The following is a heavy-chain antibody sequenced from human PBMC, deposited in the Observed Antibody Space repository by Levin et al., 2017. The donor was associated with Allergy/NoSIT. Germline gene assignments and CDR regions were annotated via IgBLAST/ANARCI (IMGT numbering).Heavy chain of an antibody. V-gene: IGHV3-13*01. D-gene: IGHD3-16*01. J-gene: IGHJ4*02. CDR1: GFTFSDHD. CDR2: AGTMGDT. Sequence: ASVKVSCVASGFTFSDHDIHWVRQAPGKGLEWVSGAGTMGDTYYADSVRGRFTISRENDHSSVYLQMNRLRDDDTAVYYCARGRTYMSRGYGDYWGPGILVVVSS. CDR3: ARGRTYMSRGYGDY.